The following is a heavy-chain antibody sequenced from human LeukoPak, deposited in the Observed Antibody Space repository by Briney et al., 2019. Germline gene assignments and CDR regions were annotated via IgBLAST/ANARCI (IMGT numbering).Heavy chain of an antibody. CDR2: ISAYNGNT. D-gene: IGHD3-22*01. J-gene: IGHJ4*02. CDR3: ARDRQYYYDSSGYWGL. V-gene: IGHV1-18*01. Sequence: ASVEVSCKASGYTFTDFGISWVRQAPGQGPEWMGWISAYNGNTNYGQKFQGRVTMTTDTSTSTAYMELRSLRSDDTAVYYCARDRQYYYDSSGYWGLWGQGTLVTVSS. CDR1: GYTFTDFG.